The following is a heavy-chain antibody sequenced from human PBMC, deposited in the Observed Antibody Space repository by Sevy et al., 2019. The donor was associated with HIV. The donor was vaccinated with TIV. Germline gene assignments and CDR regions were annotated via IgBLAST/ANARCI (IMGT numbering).Heavy chain of an antibody. D-gene: IGHD5-18*01. J-gene: IGHJ4*01. CDR1: GFSFSIYW. Sequence: GSLRLSCAASGFSFSIYWMSWVRQAPGKGLEWVATMKQDGSEEDYVDSVKGRFTISRDNAKNSLFLQMNSLSAGDTAVYYCVREGLGGYSYSLDYWGHGTLVTVSS. CDR3: VREGLGGYSYSLDY. CDR2: MKQDGSEE. V-gene: IGHV3-7*01.